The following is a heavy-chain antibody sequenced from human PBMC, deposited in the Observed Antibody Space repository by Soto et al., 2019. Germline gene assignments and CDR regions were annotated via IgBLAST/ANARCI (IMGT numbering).Heavy chain of an antibody. CDR2: ISYKGSNK. V-gene: IGHV3-30-3*01. CDR1: GFTFSSYA. CDR3: ARYSRAHNYDSSGYSYDFDY. D-gene: IGHD3-22*01. Sequence: PGGSLRLSCADSGFTFSSYAMHWVSKPPGEGLARVAVISYKGSNKYYADSVKGRFTIARDNSKNTLYLQMNSLAAEATALYYCARYSRAHNYDSSGYSYDFDYWGQGTLVTVSS. J-gene: IGHJ4*02.